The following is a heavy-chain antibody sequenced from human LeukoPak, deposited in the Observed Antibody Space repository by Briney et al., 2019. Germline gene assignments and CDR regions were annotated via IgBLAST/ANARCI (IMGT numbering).Heavy chain of an antibody. J-gene: IGHJ4*02. CDR3: ARYSYTDTAMGTFDY. D-gene: IGHD5-18*01. CDR1: GGSISSGSYY. Sequence: SQTLSLTCTVSGGSISSGSYYWSWIRQPAGKGLEWIGRIYTSGSTNYNPSLKSRVTISVDTSKNQFSLKLSSVTAADTAVYYCARYSYTDTAMGTFDYWGQGTLVTVSS. CDR2: IYTSGST. V-gene: IGHV4-61*02.